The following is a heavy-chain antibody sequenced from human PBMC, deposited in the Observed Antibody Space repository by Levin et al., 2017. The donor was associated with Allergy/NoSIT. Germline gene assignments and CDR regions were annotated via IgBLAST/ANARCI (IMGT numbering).Heavy chain of an antibody. CDR2: ISYDGSNK. V-gene: IGHV3-30*18. CDR3: AKDLGSGYYFQKNFDY. CDR1: GFTFSSYG. Sequence: RAGGSLRLSCAASGFTFSSYGMHWVRQAPGKGLEWVAVISYDGSNKYYADSVKGRFTISRDNSKNTLYLQMNSLRAEDTAVYYCAKDLGSGYYFQKNFDYWGQGTLVTVSS. D-gene: IGHD3-22*01. J-gene: IGHJ4*02.